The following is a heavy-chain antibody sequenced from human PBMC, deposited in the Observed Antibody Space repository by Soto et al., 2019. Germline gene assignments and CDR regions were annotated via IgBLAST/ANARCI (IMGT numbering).Heavy chain of an antibody. CDR2: IYHSGST. Sequence: QVQLQESGPGLVKPSGTLSLTCAVSGGSISSSNWWSWVRQPPGKGLEWTGEIYHSGSTNYNPSLKSRVTISVDKYKHQFSLQLSSVTAADTAVYYCARDPVPIAEAGTAPSNNDYWGQGTLVTVSS. CDR1: GGSISSSNW. CDR3: ARDPVPIAEAGTAPSNNDY. V-gene: IGHV4-4*02. D-gene: IGHD6-13*01. J-gene: IGHJ4*02.